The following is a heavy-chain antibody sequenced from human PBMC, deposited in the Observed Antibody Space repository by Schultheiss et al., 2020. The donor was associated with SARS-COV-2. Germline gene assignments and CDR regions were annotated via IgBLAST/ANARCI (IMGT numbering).Heavy chain of an antibody. J-gene: IGHJ4*02. CDR3: AGLLHADYFDY. D-gene: IGHD3/OR15-3a*01. V-gene: IGHV4-59*05. CDR2: IYYSGST. Sequence: SETLSLTCTVSGGSISSYYWSWIRQPPGKGLEWIGSIYYSGSTYYNPSLKSRVTISVDTSKNQFSLKLSSVTAADTAVYYCAGLLHADYFDYWGQGTLVTVSS. CDR1: GGSISSYY.